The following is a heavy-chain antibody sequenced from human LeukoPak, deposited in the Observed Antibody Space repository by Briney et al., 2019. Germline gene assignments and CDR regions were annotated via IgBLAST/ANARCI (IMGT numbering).Heavy chain of an antibody. D-gene: IGHD6-6*01. J-gene: IGHJ4*02. CDR2: ISYSGNT. Sequence: SETLSLTCTVSGDSISGSRYYWGWIRQPPGQGLEWIGIISYSGNTYSNSSLKSRVTISVDTSKNQFSLRLGSVTAADTAVYYCAKSIATRRVYFDYWGQGTPVTVSS. CDR3: AKSIATRRVYFDY. CDR1: GDSISGSRYY. V-gene: IGHV4-39*01.